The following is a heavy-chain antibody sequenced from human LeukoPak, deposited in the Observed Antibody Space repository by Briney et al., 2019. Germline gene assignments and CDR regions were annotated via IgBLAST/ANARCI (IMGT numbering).Heavy chain of an antibody. CDR1: GFTFSSHD. CDR3: ARDAETRITMVRGVYYYYYYGMDV. V-gene: IGHV3-48*01. CDR2: ISSRSSTI. J-gene: IGHJ6*02. D-gene: IGHD3-10*01. Sequence: GGSLRLSCAASGFTFSSHDMNWVRQAPGKGLEWVSFISSRSSTIYYADSVKGRFTISRDNSKNTLYLQMNSLRAEDTAVYYCARDAETRITMVRGVYYYYYYGMDVWGQGTTVTVSS.